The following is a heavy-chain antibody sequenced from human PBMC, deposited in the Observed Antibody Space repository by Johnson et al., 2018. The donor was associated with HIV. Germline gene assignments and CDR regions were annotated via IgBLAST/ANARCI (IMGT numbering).Heavy chain of an antibody. V-gene: IGHV3-66*01. CDR2: IFSAGTT. D-gene: IGHD6-13*01. CDR1: GFTVSSNY. Sequence: VQLVESGGGVVQPGGSLRLSCAASGFTVSSNYMSWVRQAPGQGLEWVSVIFSAGTTSYADSVNGRFPISRDNSKNTVYLQMNSLRAEDTAVYSCAKDGGSSSWYGVGAVDIWGQGTMVTVSS. CDR3: AKDGGSSSWYGVGAVDI. J-gene: IGHJ3*02.